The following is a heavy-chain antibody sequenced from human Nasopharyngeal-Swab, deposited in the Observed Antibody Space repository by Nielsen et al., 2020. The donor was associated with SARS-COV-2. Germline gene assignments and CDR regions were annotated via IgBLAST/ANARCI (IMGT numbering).Heavy chain of an antibody. V-gene: IGHV4-38-2*02. CDR1: GYSISSGYY. Sequence: SKTLSLTCTVSGYSISSGYYWGWIRQPPGKGLEWIASIYHSGNTYYNPSLKSRVTISVDTSKNQFSLKLSSVTAADTALYFCVHLWLPGFWGQGTLVTVSS. CDR3: VHLWLPGF. J-gene: IGHJ4*02. D-gene: IGHD2-21*01. CDR2: IYHSGNT.